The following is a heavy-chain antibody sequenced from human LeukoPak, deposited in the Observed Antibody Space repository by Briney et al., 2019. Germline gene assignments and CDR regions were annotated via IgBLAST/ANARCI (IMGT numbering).Heavy chain of an antibody. V-gene: IGHV3-23*01. CDR2: FRGSGVST. CDR1: GFTFSSSA. J-gene: IGHJ4*02. D-gene: IGHD6-13*01. Sequence: TGGSLRLSCAAYGFTFSSSALSWVRLAPPKGLHRVSSFRGSGVSTYYADFVKGRFNITRDNSKNMLYLQMNMLRGEDTAVYYCAKAKVVSGIASAGLEYWGQGALVTVSS. CDR3: AKAKVVSGIASAGLEY.